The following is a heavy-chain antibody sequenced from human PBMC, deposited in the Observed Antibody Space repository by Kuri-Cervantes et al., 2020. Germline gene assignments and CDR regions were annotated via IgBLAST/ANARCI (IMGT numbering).Heavy chain of an antibody. J-gene: IGHJ6*03. Sequence: SVKVSCKASGYTFTYRYLHWVRQAPGQALEWMGWITPFNGNTNYAQKFQDRVTITRDRSMSTAYMELSSLRSEDTAMYYCARCGGYGVNYYYMDVWGKGTTVTVSS. CDR3: ARCGGYGVNYYYMDV. D-gene: IGHD2-15*01. V-gene: IGHV1-45*02. CDR2: ITPFNGNT. CDR1: GYTFTYRY.